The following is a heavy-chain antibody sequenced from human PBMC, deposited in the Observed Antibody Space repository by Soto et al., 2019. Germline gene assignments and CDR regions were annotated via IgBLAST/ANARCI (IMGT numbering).Heavy chain of an antibody. CDR1: GGTFSSYT. D-gene: IGHD3-10*01. J-gene: IGHJ5*02. Sequence: QVQLVQSGAEVKKPGSSVKVSCKASGGTFSSYTISWVRQAPGQGLEWMGRIIPILGIANYAQKFQGRVTITADQSTRTAYRELSSLRSEDTAVYYCARDRSAGSYHNWFDPWGQGTLVTVSS. V-gene: IGHV1-69*08. CDR2: IIPILGIA. CDR3: ARDRSAGSYHNWFDP.